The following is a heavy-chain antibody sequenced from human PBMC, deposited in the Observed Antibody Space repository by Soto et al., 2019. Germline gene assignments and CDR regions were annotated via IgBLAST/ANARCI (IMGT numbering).Heavy chain of an antibody. D-gene: IGHD5-12*01. CDR2: ISAYNGNT. CDR3: ARDRERSGYDWTIDY. CDR1: GYTFTSYG. V-gene: IGHV1-18*01. Sequence: ASVKVSCKASGYTFTSYGISWVRQAPGQGLEWMGWISAYNGNTNYAQKLQGRVTMTTDTSTSTAYMELRSLRSDDTAAYYCARDRERSGYDWTIDYWGQGTLVTVSS. J-gene: IGHJ4*02.